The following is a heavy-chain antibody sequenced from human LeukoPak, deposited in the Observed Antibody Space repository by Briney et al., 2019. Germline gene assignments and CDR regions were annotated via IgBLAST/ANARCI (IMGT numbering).Heavy chain of an antibody. CDR3: ARQEGPNHGMDV. CDR1: DDSISNSNHY. Sequence: PSETLSLTCTVSDDSISNSNHYWAWIRQPPGKGLEWIGYIYYSGSTNYNPSLKSRVTISVDTSKNQFSLKLSSVTAADTAVYYCARQEGPNHGMDVWGQGTTVTVSS. D-gene: IGHD1-14*01. V-gene: IGHV4-61*05. J-gene: IGHJ6*02. CDR2: IYYSGST.